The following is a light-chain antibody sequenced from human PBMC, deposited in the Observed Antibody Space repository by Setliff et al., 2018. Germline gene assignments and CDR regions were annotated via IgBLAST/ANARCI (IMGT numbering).Light chain of an antibody. V-gene: IGKV1-12*01. CDR1: QDISSW. J-gene: IGKJ3*01. CDR3: QQANSFPRT. CDR2: GAS. Sequence: DIKMAQSPSSVSASVGDRVTITCRASQDISSWLAWYQQKPGKAPKLLIYGASRLQSGVPSRFSGSGSGTHFTLTISSLQPEDFATYYCQQANSFPRTFGPGTKVDIK.